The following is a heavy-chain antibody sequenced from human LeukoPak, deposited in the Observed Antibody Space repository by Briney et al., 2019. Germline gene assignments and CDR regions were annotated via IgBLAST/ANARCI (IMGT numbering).Heavy chain of an antibody. CDR3: ARGGVFGATYSWFDP. Sequence: GGSLRLSCAASGFLFSDYYMSWIREAPGKGLEWLSYISSTDTTMYQADSVKGRFTVSRDDAKNSLYLQMDSLRAEDTAVYYCARGGVFGATYSWFDPWGQGTLVTVSS. CDR1: GFLFSDYY. V-gene: IGHV3-11*01. D-gene: IGHD3-3*01. CDR2: ISSTDTTM. J-gene: IGHJ5*02.